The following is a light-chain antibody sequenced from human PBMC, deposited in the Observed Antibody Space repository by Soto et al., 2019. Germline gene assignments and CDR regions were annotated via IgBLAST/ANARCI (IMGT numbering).Light chain of an antibody. J-gene: IGLJ2*01. CDR3: CSYADRSTIGRV. V-gene: IGLV2-23*03. CDR1: SSDVGSYNL. Sequence: QSALTQPASVSGSPGQSITISCTGTSSDVGSYNLVSWYQQHPGKAPKLMIYEGSKRPSGVSNRFSGSKSGNTASLTISGFQVEAEADDYYCSYADRSTIGRVFGTGTKLTVL. CDR2: EGS.